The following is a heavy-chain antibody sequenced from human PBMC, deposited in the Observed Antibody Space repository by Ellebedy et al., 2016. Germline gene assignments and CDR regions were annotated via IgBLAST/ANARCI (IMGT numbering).Heavy chain of an antibody. D-gene: IGHD3-10*01. CDR2: IYYSGST. J-gene: IGHJ5*02. CDR3: ARARITMVRGVISWFDP. Sequence: SETLSLTCTVSGGSISSGGYYWSWIRQHPGKGLEWIGYIYYSGSTNYNPSLKSRVTISVDTSKNQFSLKLSSVTAADTAVYYCARARITMVRGVISWFDPWGQGTLVTVSS. CDR1: GGSISSGGYY. V-gene: IGHV4-61*08.